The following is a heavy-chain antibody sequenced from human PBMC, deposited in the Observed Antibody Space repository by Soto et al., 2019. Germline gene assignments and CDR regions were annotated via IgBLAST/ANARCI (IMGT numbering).Heavy chain of an antibody. CDR3: ARVSDCSGGGCYSSFDY. D-gene: IGHD2-15*01. V-gene: IGHV1-69*13. Sequence: ASVKVSCKASGGTLSRYAISWVRLAPGQGLEWMGGIIPVFGTPKYAQKFQGRVTITADESTSTAYMELRSLRSEDTAVYYCARVSDCSGGGCYSSFDYWGQGALVTVSS. J-gene: IGHJ4*02. CDR1: GGTLSRYA. CDR2: IIPVFGTP.